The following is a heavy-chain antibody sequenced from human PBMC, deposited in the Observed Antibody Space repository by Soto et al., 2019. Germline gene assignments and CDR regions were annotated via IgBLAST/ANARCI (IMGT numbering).Heavy chain of an antibody. Sequence: GGSLILSCAASGFTFIDYYIHWIRRAPGKGLEWISYISGNGEIIQYAASARGRFTISRDNAENSVYLEMDSLRAEDTALYYCARDVDADFRTDFDYWGRGTLVTVSS. V-gene: IGHV3-11*01. CDR3: ARDVDADFRTDFDY. CDR1: GFTFIDYY. J-gene: IGHJ4*02. CDR2: ISGNGEII. D-gene: IGHD4-17*01.